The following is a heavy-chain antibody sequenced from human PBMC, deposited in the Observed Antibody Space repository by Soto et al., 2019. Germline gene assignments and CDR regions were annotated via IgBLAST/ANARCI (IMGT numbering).Heavy chain of an antibody. CDR1: GDSVSSNSAA. Sequence: SPTLSLPCAISGDSVSSNSAAWNWIRRSPSRGLEWLGRTYHRSKWYNDYALSVKSRIVISPDTSKNPFSLQLNSVTPEDTAVYYCARTIGHFDSWGQGTLVTVSS. J-gene: IGHJ4*02. V-gene: IGHV6-1*01. CDR3: ARTIGHFDS. CDR2: TYHRSKWYN. D-gene: IGHD2-15*01.